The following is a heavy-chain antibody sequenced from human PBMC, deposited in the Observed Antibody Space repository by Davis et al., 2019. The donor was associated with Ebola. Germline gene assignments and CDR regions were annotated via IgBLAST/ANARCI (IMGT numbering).Heavy chain of an antibody. J-gene: IGHJ3*02. CDR1: GYTFTSYA. V-gene: IGHV7-4-1*02. D-gene: IGHD2-2*01. CDR2: INTNTGNP. Sequence: AASVKVSCKASGYTFTSYAMNWVRQAPGQGLEWMGWINTNTGNPTYAQAFPGRFVFSLDTSVRTAYLQISSLKAEDTAIYYCARSTMSQDAFDIWGQGTMVTVSS. CDR3: ARSTMSQDAFDI.